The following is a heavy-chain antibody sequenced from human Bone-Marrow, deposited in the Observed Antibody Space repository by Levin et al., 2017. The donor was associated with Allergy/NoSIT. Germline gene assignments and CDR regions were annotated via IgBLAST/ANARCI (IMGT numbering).Heavy chain of an antibody. CDR1: GDNVSSNSGV. D-gene: IGHD2-15*01. CDR3: AREESARGGHWFDP. J-gene: IGHJ5*02. V-gene: IGHV6-1*01. CDR2: TYYSSQWYT. Sequence: SETLSLTCVVSGDNVSSNSGVWNWIRQSPLRGLEWMGRTYYSSQWYTEYSESLRSRITIKSDTSKNQISLTLNSVTPEDTAVYYCAREESARGGHWFDPWGQGTLVTVSS.